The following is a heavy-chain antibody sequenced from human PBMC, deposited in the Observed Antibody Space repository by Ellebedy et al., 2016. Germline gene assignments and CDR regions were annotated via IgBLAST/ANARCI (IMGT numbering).Heavy chain of an antibody. CDR1: GVSISIGDDY. CDR3: ARGNLAYISGPFDY. D-gene: IGHD3-16*01. Sequence: SETLSLXXTVSGVSISIGDDYKWTWIRQHPGEGLELIGYIHYSGRTHYTPSLQSRVTISVATSKNQFSLNLRSVTAADTALYYCARGNLAYISGPFDYWGQGTLVTVSS. J-gene: IGHJ4*02. V-gene: IGHV4-31*03. CDR2: IHYSGRT.